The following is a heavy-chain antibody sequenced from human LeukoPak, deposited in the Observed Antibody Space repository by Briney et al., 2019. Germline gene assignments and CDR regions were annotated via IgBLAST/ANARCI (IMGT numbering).Heavy chain of an antibody. J-gene: IGHJ4*02. V-gene: IGHV1-2*02. CDR1: GYAFSGNP. CDR3: ARSLLHCGGDCYSFDY. D-gene: IGHD2-21*02. Sequence: ASVKVSCKASGYAFSGNPIHWVRQAPGQGLEWMGRIDPKNGDTYYTQEFQDRVTMTRDTSTSTVYMEQSSLRSEDTAVYYCARSLLHCGGDCYSFDYWGQGTLVTVSS. CDR2: IDPKNGDT.